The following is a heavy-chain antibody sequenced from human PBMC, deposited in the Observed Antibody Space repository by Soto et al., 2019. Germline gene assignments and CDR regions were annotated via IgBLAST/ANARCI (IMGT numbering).Heavy chain of an antibody. Sequence: QVQLQESGPGLVKPSQTLSLTCTVSGGSISSGGYYWSWIRQHPGKGLEWIGDIYYSGSTYYNPSLKSRVTISVDTSKNQFSLKLSSVTAADTAVYYCARTGIRLLEFDYWGQGTLVTVSS. CDR3: ARTGIRLLEFDY. J-gene: IGHJ4*02. CDR2: IYYSGST. D-gene: IGHD5-12*01. V-gene: IGHV4-31*03. CDR1: GGSISSGGYY.